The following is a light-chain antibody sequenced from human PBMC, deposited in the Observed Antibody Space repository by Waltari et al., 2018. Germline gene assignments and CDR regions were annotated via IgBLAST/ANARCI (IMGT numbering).Light chain of an antibody. V-gene: IGKV2-30*01. Sequence: DVVMTQSPLSLPVILGQPASISCRTSESPVSSDGNTYLNWFQQRPGQPPRRLIFKVSIRDSGVPDRFSGSGSGTDFTLRISRVEAEDVGVYYCMQGIHRPWTFGQGTKVEIK. CDR1: ESPVSSDGNTY. CDR2: KVS. J-gene: IGKJ1*01. CDR3: MQGIHRPWT.